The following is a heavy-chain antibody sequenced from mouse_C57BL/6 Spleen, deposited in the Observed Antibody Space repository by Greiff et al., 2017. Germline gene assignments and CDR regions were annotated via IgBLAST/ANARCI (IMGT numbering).Heavy chain of an antibody. CDR1: GFNIKDAY. V-gene: IGHV14-4*01. D-gene: IGHD1-1*01. CDR2: SDPENGDT. CDR3: TKYYYGSSPGWFAY. Sequence: VQLQQSGAEFVRPGASVKLSCTASGFNIKDAYMHWVKQRPEQGLEWIGWSDPENGDTEYASKFQGKATITAATSTNTAYLQLSILTYEDNAVYYCTKYYYGSSPGWFAYWGQGTLVTVSA. J-gene: IGHJ3*01.